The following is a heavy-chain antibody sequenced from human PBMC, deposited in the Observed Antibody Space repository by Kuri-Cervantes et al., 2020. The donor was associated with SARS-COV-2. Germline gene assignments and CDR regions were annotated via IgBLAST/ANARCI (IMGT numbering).Heavy chain of an antibody. CDR3: ARWGVYYFDY. V-gene: IGHV3-7*01. J-gene: IGHJ4*02. CDR2: IRQDGSEK. CDR1: GFTFSSYW. D-gene: IGHD3-16*01. Sequence: LSLTCAASGFTFSSYWMSWVRQAPGKGLEWVANIRQDGSEKYYVDSVKGRFTISRDNAKNSLYLQMNSLRAEDTAVYYCARWGVYYFDYWGQGTLVTVSS.